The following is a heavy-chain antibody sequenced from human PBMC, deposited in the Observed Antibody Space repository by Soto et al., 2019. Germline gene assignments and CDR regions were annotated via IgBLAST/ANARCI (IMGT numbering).Heavy chain of an antibody. Sequence: QVQLVQSGAEVKKPGSSVKVSCKASGGTFSSYAISWVRQAPGQGLEWMGGIIPIFGTANYAQKFQGSVTITADEPTRTAYIELSSLRSEGTAVYYGSRAALEDNWNYAGSYGMDVWGQGTTVTVSS. CDR3: SRAALEDNWNYAGSYGMDV. CDR2: IIPIFGTA. V-gene: IGHV1-69*01. D-gene: IGHD1-7*01. J-gene: IGHJ6*02. CDR1: GGTFSSYA.